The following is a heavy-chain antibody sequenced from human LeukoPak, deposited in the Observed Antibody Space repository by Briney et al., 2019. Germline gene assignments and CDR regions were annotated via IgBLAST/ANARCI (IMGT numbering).Heavy chain of an antibody. CDR3: ARDLGEQQLGHAFDI. V-gene: IGHV3-66*01. Sequence: PGGSLRLSCAASGFTVSSNYMSWVRQAPGKGLEWVSVIYSGGSTYYADSVKGRFTISRDNSKNTLYLQMNSLRAEDTAVYYCARDLGEQQLGHAFDIWGQGTMVTVSS. D-gene: IGHD6-13*01. J-gene: IGHJ3*02. CDR1: GFTVSSNY. CDR2: IYSGGST.